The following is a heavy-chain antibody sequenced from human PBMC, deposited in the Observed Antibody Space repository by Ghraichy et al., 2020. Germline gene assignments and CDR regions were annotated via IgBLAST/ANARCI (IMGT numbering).Heavy chain of an antibody. V-gene: IGHV1-18*01. CDR3: VRDVHEGGFDY. CDR2: VSPYNGNT. D-gene: IGHD3-16*01. Sequence: ASVKVSCKASGYTFSSYGISWVRQAPGQGLEWMGWVSPYNGNTNYAQNLQGRVTMTTDTPTSTAYMELRSLRSDDTAVYYCVRDVHEGGFDYWGQGTLVTVSS. J-gene: IGHJ4*02. CDR1: GYTFSSYG.